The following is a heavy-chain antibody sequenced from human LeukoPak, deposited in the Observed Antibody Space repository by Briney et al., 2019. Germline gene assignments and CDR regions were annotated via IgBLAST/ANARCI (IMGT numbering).Heavy chain of an antibody. V-gene: IGHV4-59*08. CDR1: GGSISGYN. J-gene: IGHJ4*02. D-gene: IGHD6-19*01. CDR2: IYYSGST. CDR3: ARSIAVTGTYSYSDY. Sequence: SETLSLTCTVSGGSISGYNWSWIRQSPGKGLEWIGYIYYSGSTNYNPSLKSRVTLSLDTSKNQLSLNLSSVTAADTAVYFCARSIAVTGTYSYSDYWGQGTLVTVSS.